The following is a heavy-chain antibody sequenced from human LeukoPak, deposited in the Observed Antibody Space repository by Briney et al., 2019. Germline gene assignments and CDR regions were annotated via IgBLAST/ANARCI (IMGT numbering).Heavy chain of an antibody. CDR2: IKQDGSIQ. J-gene: IGHJ4*02. D-gene: IGHD3-22*01. V-gene: IGHV3-7*01. Sequence: GGSLRLSCAASGFTFTKFWMAWARQAPGKGLEWVGNIKQDGSIQYYGDSVKGRFTISRDNARNSLYLQMNSLRAEDTALYYCATSYDSSGCDWGQGTLVTVSA. CDR1: GFTFTKFW. CDR3: ATSYDSSGCD.